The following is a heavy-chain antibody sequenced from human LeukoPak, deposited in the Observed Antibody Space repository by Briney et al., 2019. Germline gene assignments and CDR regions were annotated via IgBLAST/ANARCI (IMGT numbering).Heavy chain of an antibody. CDR2: ISGSGGST. V-gene: IGHV3-23*01. CDR3: AKALLWFGESSPFDY. Sequence: PGGSLRLSCAASGFTFSSYAMSWVRQAPGKGLEWVSAISGSGGSTYYADSVKGRFTISRDNSKNTLYLQMNSLRAEDTAVYYCAKALLWFGESSPFDYWGQGTLVTVSS. CDR1: GFTFSSYA. J-gene: IGHJ4*02. D-gene: IGHD3-10*01.